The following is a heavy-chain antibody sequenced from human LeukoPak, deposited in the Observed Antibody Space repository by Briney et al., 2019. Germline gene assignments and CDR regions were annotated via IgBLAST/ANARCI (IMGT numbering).Heavy chain of an antibody. CDR3: AKDMVGATNYYYYYGMDV. CDR2: ISGDGGST. CDR1: GFTFDDYA. V-gene: IGHV3-43*02. D-gene: IGHD1-26*01. Sequence: GGSLRLSCAASGFTFDDYAMHWVRQAPGKGLEWVSLISGDGGSTYYADSVKGRFTISRDNSKNSLYLQMNSLRTEDTALYYCAKDMVGATNYYYYYGMDVWGQGTTVTVSS. J-gene: IGHJ6*02.